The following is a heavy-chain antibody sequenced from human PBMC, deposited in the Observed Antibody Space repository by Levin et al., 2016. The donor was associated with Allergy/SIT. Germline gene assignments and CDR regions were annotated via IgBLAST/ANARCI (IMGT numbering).Heavy chain of an antibody. V-gene: IGHV4-61*02. CDR3: ARIAAALRMDV. CDR2: IYTSGST. D-gene: IGHD6-13*01. Sequence: WIRQPPGKGLEWIGRIYTSGSTNYNPSLKSRVTISVDTSKNQFSLKLSSVTAADTAVYYCARIAAALRMDVWGQGTTVTVSS. J-gene: IGHJ6*02.